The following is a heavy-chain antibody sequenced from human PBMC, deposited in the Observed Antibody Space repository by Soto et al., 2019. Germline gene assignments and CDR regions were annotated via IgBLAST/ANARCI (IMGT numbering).Heavy chain of an antibody. CDR1: GYIFTNYC. Sequence: GESLKISCKGSGYIFTNYCITWVRQMPGKGLEWMGTMDPKDSYTNYSPSFQGHVTISPDKSINTAYLQWSSLKASDTFVFYCATNLGDSSGSPPNYWGQGTLVTVS. CDR2: MDPKDSYT. CDR3: ATNLGDSSGSPPNY. J-gene: IGHJ4*02. D-gene: IGHD3-22*01. V-gene: IGHV5-10-1*01.